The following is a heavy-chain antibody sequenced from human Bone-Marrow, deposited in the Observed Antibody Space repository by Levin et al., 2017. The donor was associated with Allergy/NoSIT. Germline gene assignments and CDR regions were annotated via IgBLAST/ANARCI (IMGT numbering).Heavy chain of an antibody. V-gene: IGHV4-30-4*01. CDR3: ASSAKNQLLTY. CDR2: IYYSGTT. J-gene: IGHJ1*01. Sequence: SETLSLTCTISGGSVGSDDYYWHWIRQSPGTDLQWIGNIYYSGTTSYTPSLRSRLTMSIDIFKNQFSLNLNSATAADTAVYYCASSAKNQLLTYWGQGILVIVSS. CDR1: GGSVGSDDYY. D-gene: IGHD2-2*01.